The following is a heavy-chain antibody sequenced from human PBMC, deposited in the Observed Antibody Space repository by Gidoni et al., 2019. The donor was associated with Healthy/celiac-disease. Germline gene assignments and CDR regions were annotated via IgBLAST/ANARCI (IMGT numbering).Heavy chain of an antibody. J-gene: IGHJ6*02. CDR2: ISSSSSYI. D-gene: IGHD3-3*01. CDR1: GFTFSSYR. V-gene: IGHV3-21*01. CDR3: ARILHGQDTYYDFWSGYRQYYYYGMDV. Sequence: EVQLAESGGGLVKPGGSLRLSCAASGFTFSSYRMNWVRQAPGKGLEWVSSISSSSSYIYYADSVKGRFTISRDNAKNSLYLQMNSLRAEDTAVYYCARILHGQDTYYDFWSGYRQYYYYGMDVWGQGTTVTVSS.